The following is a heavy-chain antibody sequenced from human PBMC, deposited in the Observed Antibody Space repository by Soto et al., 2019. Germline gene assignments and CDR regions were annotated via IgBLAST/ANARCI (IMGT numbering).Heavy chain of an antibody. Sequence: PSETLSLTCTVSGGSISSYYWSWIRQPPGKGLEWIGYIYYSGSTNYNPSLKSRVTISVDTSKNQFSLKLSSVTAADTAVYYCARMDTCSSTSCYVILYWGQGTLVTVSS. CDR2: IYYSGST. CDR1: GGSISSYY. J-gene: IGHJ4*02. V-gene: IGHV4-59*01. CDR3: ARMDTCSSTSCYVILY. D-gene: IGHD2-2*01.